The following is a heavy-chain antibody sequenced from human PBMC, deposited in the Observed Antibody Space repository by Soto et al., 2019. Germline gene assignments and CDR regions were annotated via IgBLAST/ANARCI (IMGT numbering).Heavy chain of an antibody. D-gene: IGHD3-16*01. V-gene: IGHV4-39*07. CDR3: ARERAGYINSWGNNWFDP. CDR1: GGSITSSSYY. J-gene: IGHJ5*02. Sequence: PWGTLSLTCTVPGGSITSSSYYWGWIRQPPGKGLEWIGSIYYSGSTYYNPSLKSRVTISVDTSKNQFSLKLSSVTAADTAIYYCARERAGYINSWGNNWFDPWGQGTQVNVSS. CDR2: IYYSGST.